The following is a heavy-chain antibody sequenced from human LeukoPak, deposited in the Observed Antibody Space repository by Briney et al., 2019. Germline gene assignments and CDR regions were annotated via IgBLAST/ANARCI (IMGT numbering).Heavy chain of an antibody. Sequence: GGSLRLSCVASGFTFSTYTMNWVRRAPGKGLEWVAAIWFDGSKTYYEDSVKGRFTISRDTSANTLFLQMNSLAAEDTAMYYCARATPYDWHFGLWGRGTLVVVSS. CDR2: IWFDGSKT. CDR1: GFTFSTYT. D-gene: IGHD4-17*01. V-gene: IGHV3-33*02. J-gene: IGHJ2*01. CDR3: ARATPYDWHFGL.